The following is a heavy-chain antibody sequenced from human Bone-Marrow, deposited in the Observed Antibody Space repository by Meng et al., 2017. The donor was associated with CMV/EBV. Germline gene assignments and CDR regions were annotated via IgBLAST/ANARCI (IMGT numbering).Heavy chain of an antibody. Sequence: LSLTCTVSGGSVSSGSYYWSWIRQPPGKGLEWVSYTSSDGTTIDHAESVKARFSTSRDNAKNSLYLQINSLRAEDTAVYYCVSGFSGYDRSYYYPYGMDVWGQGTTVTFSS. D-gene: IGHD5-12*01. CDR3: VSGFSGYDRSYYYPYGMDV. CDR2: TSSDGTTI. J-gene: IGHJ6*02. CDR1: GGSVSSGSYY. V-gene: IGHV3-11*04.